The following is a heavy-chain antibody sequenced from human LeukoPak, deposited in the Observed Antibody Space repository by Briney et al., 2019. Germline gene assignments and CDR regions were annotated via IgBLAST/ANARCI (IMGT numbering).Heavy chain of an antibody. V-gene: IGHV1-69*04. CDR1: GYTFTSYG. CDR2: IIPILGIA. J-gene: IGHJ5*02. Sequence: SVKVSCKASGYTFTSYGISWVRQAPGQGLEWMGRIIPILGIANYAQKFQGRVTITADKSTSTAYMELSSLRSEDTAVYYCARESGDDFWSGYYTNWFDPWGQGTLVTVSS. D-gene: IGHD3-3*01. CDR3: ARESGDDFWSGYYTNWFDP.